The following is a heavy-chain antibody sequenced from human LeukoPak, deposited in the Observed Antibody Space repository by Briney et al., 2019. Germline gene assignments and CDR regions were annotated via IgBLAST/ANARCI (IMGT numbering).Heavy chain of an antibody. D-gene: IGHD3-22*01. V-gene: IGHV3-15*01. CDR1: GFTFSNGW. CDR2: IKSKTDGGTT. CDR3: ATEYYYDSNGIFGY. Sequence: PGGSLRLSCAASGFTFSNGWMTWVRQAPGKGLEWVGRIKSKTDGGTTDYAAPVKGRFTISRDDSENTLYLHMNSLKTEDTAVYYCATEYYYDSNGIFGYWGQGTLVTVSS. J-gene: IGHJ4*02.